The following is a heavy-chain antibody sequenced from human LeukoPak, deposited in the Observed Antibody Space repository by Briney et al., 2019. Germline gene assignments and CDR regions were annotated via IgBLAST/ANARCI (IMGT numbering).Heavy chain of an antibody. V-gene: IGHV4-34*01. D-gene: IGHD4-23*01. Sequence: KPSETLSLTYAVYGGSFSGYYWSWIRQPPGKGLEWIGEINHSGSTNYNPSLKSRVTISVDTSKNQFSLKLSSVTAADTAVYYCARAHDYGGNPDYWGQGTLVTVSS. CDR3: ARAHDYGGNPDY. J-gene: IGHJ4*02. CDR1: GGSFSGYY. CDR2: INHSGST.